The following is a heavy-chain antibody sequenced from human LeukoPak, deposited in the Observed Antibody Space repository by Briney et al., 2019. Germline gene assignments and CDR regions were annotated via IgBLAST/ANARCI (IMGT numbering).Heavy chain of an antibody. Sequence: ASVTVSCKASGYTFNHYYMHWVRQAPGHGLEWMGWLNPDSGVTKYAQKFQGRVTMTRDTSISTAYMELSSLRSDDTAVYYCAREDNWNYDYWGQGTLVTVSS. CDR3: AREDNWNYDY. V-gene: IGHV1-2*02. J-gene: IGHJ4*02. CDR1: GYTFNHYY. D-gene: IGHD1-7*01. CDR2: LNPDSGVT.